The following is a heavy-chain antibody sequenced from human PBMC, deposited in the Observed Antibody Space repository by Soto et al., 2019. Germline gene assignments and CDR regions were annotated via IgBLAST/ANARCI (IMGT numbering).Heavy chain of an antibody. D-gene: IGHD5-18*01. CDR1: GFTFSPYG. CDR3: AKDYYRGYSYAHDY. V-gene: IGHV3-30*18. J-gene: IGHJ4*02. CDR2: ISYDESKK. Sequence: QVQLVESGGGVVQPGRSLRLSCAASGFTFSPYGIHWVRQAPGKGLEWVSLISYDESKKFYAESVKGRFTISRDNSKNTVYLQVNSLRGEDTAVYYCAKDYYRGYSYAHDYWGQGTLVTVSS.